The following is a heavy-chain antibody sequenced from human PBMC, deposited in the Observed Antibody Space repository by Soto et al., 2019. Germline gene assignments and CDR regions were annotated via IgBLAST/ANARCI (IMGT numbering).Heavy chain of an antibody. Sequence: ASVKVSCKASGYTFTSYGISWVRQAPGQGLEWMGWISAYTGSTNYNPSLKSRVTISVDTSKNQFSLKLSSVTAAETAVYYCARGDGSGYQFFDYWGQGTPVTVSS. D-gene: IGHD3-22*01. CDR3: ARGDGSGYQFFDY. J-gene: IGHJ4*02. CDR2: ISAYTGST. V-gene: IGHV1-18*01. CDR1: GYTFTSYG.